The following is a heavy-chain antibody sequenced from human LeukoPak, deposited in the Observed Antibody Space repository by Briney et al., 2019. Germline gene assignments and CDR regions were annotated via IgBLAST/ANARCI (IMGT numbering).Heavy chain of an antibody. CDR2: IYHSGST. CDR1: GGSISSGGYY. CDR3: ARALEPRGGTAMVTGGLFDY. V-gene: IGHV4-30-2*01. D-gene: IGHD5-18*01. J-gene: IGHJ4*02. Sequence: PSETLSLTCTVPGGSISSGGYYWSWIRQPPGKGLEWIGYIYHSGSTYYNPSLKSRVTISVDRSKNQFSLKLSSVTAADTAVYYCARALEPRGGTAMVTGGLFDYWGQGTLVTVSS.